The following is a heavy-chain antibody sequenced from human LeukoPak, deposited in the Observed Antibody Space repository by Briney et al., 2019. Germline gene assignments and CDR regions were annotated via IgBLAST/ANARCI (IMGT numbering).Heavy chain of an antibody. V-gene: IGHV4-61*01. Sequence: SETLSLTCDVSGVSINTCCYYWTWIRQPPGKGLEWIGYKYYSGSTRYNSSLRSRLTISLDTSKNQFSLRLTSETAADTAVYYCARGRSYGFDFDSWGPGTLVIVSS. CDR2: KYYSGST. CDR1: GVSINTCCYY. J-gene: IGHJ4*02. D-gene: IGHD5-18*01. CDR3: ARGRSYGFDFDS.